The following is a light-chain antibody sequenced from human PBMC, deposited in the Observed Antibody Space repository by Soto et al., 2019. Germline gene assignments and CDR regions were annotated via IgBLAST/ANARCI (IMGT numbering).Light chain of an antibody. V-gene: IGKV1-39*01. J-gene: IGKJ1*01. CDR3: QQGYTTRWT. CDR1: QNIRSY. CDR2: ATS. Sequence: DIQMTQSPTSLSVSVGDRVTITCRASQNIRSYLNWYQQIPGKAPNLLIYATSILQTGVPSRFSGSGTGTDFTLTINGLQPEDFATYYCQQGYTTRWTFGQGTKVEIK.